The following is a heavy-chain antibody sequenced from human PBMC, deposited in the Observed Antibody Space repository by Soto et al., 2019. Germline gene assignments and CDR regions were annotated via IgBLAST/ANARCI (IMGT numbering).Heavy chain of an antibody. Sequence: SVKVSCKASGGTLSSFINYPINWVRQSPGQGLEWMGGIVPNVGTVNYAQKFQGRVTITADKSTGTAYMELSSLRSEDTALYYCARRDTSGFLRYFDNWGQGTLVTVSS. CDR2: IVPNVGTV. V-gene: IGHV1-69*06. CDR3: ARRDTSGFLRYFDN. J-gene: IGHJ4*02. CDR1: GGTLSSFINYP. D-gene: IGHD3-3*01.